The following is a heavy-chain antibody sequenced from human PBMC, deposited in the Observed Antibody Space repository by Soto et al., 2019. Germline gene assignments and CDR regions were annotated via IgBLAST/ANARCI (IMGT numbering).Heavy chain of an antibody. J-gene: IGHJ5*02. Sequence: GGSLRLSCAASGFTFSDYYMSWIRQAPGKGLEWVSYISSSSSYTKYADSVKGRFTISRDNAKNSLYLQMNSLRAEDTAVYYCARDASYSSSSPWFDPWGQGTLVTVSS. CDR1: GFTFSDYY. CDR2: ISSSSSYT. D-gene: IGHD6-6*01. CDR3: ARDASYSSSSPWFDP. V-gene: IGHV3-11*06.